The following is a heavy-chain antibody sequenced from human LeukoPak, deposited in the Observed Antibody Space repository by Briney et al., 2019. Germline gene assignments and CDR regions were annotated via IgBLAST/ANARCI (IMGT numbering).Heavy chain of an antibody. Sequence: GGSLRLSCAASGFTFSTYGMHWVRQAPGKGLEWVAVIWYDGSNKYYADSVKGRITISRDNSKNTLYLQMSSLRAEDTAVYYCARADYYDSSGYFDYRYYFDYWGQGTLVTVSS. CDR3: ARADYYDSSGYFDYRYYFDY. J-gene: IGHJ4*02. CDR1: GFTFSTYG. D-gene: IGHD3-22*01. CDR2: IWYDGSNK. V-gene: IGHV3-33*01.